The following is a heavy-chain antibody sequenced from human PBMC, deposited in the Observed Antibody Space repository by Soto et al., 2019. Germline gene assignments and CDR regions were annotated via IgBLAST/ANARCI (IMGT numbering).Heavy chain of an antibody. D-gene: IGHD6-13*01. V-gene: IGHV1-18*01. J-gene: IGHJ4*02. CDR3: ARACGSTEY. CDR2: ISGYNSIT. Sequence: QVQLVQSGAEVKKPGASVKVSCEASGYTFSSYGISWVRQAPGQGLEWMGWISGYNSITRYAQKFQGRVTMTTDTSTSTADMELRSLRSEDTAVYYCARACGSTEYWGQGTLVTVSS. CDR1: GYTFSSYG.